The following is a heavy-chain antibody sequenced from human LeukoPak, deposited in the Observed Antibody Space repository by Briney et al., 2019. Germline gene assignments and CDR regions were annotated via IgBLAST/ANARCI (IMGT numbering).Heavy chain of an antibody. D-gene: IGHD3-22*01. Sequence: GGSLRLSRAASGFTFSDYYMSSIRQAPGKGLEWVSYISSSGSTIYYADSVKGRFTISRDNAKNSLYLQMNSLRAEDTAVYYCAREVRGHYYDSSGRFDYWGQGTLVTVSS. CDR1: GFTFSDYY. CDR3: AREVRGHYYDSSGRFDY. V-gene: IGHV3-11*01. CDR2: ISSSGSTI. J-gene: IGHJ4*02.